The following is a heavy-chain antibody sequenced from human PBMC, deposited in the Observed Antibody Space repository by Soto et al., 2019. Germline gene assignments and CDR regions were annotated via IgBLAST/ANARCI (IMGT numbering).Heavy chain of an antibody. J-gene: IGHJ5*02. CDR1: GGSISSSSYY. V-gene: IGHV4-39*01. Sequence: HSETLSLTCTVSGGSISSSSYYWGWIRQPPGKGLEWIGSIYYSGSTYYNPSLKSRVTISVDTSKNQFSLKLSSVTAADTAVYYCARSLLRFLEWLSLRFDPWGQGTLVTVSS. CDR3: ARSLLRFLEWLSLRFDP. CDR2: IYYSGST. D-gene: IGHD3-3*01.